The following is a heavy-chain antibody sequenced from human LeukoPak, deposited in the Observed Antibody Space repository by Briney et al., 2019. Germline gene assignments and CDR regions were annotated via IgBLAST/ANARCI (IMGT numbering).Heavy chain of an antibody. V-gene: IGHV4-34*01. CDR2: INHSGST. CDR1: GGSFSGYY. CDR3: ASGMIAQLIFDY. Sequence: SETLSLTCAVYGGSFSGYYWSWIRQPQGKGREWIGEINHSGSTNYNPSLKSRVTISVDTSKNQFSLKLSSVTAADTAVYYCASGMIAQLIFDYWGQGTLVTVSS. J-gene: IGHJ4*02. D-gene: IGHD3-22*01.